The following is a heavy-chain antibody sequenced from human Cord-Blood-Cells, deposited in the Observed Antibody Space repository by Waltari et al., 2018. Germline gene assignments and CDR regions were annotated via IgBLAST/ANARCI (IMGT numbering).Heavy chain of an antibody. CDR2: LNPNRWGT. CDR1: GYTFTGYY. D-gene: IGHD5-12*01. V-gene: IGHV1-2*02. J-gene: IGHJ4*02. CDR3: ARGAVYSGYDVDGYNPDY. Sequence: QVQLVQSGAEVKKPGASVKVSCKASGYTFTGYYMHWVRQAPGQGLEWMGWLNPNRWGTNYAQKFQGRVTMTRDTSISTAYMELSRLRSDDTAVYYCARGAVYSGYDVDGYNPDYWGQGTLVTVSS.